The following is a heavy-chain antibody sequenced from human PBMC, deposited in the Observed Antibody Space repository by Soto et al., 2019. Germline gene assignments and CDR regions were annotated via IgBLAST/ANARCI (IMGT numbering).Heavy chain of an antibody. V-gene: IGHV4-34*01. CDR2: INHSGST. Sequence: SETLSLTCAVCGGSFSGYYWSWIRQPPGKGLEWIGEINHSGSTNYNPSLKSRVTISVDTSKNQFSLKLSSVTAADTAVYYCARGPPAQAAIYFRGFFGGMDVWGQGTTVTVSS. J-gene: IGHJ6*02. D-gene: IGHD2-2*01. CDR1: GGSFSGYY. CDR3: ARGPPAQAAIYFRGFFGGMDV.